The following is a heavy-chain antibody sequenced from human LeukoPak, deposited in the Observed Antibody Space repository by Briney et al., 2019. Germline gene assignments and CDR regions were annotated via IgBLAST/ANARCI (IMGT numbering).Heavy chain of an antibody. CDR3: ARSRYYYGSGSYYNPHYYYGMDV. CDR1: GGSISSSSYY. V-gene: IGHV4-30-4*02. D-gene: IGHD3-10*01. J-gene: IGHJ6*02. Sequence: SETLSLTCTVSGGSISSSSYYWSWIRQPPGKGLEWIGYIYYSGSTYYNPSLKSRVTISVDTSKNQFSLKLSSVTAADTAVYYCARSRYYYGSGSYYNPHYYYGMDVWGQGTTVTVSS. CDR2: IYYSGST.